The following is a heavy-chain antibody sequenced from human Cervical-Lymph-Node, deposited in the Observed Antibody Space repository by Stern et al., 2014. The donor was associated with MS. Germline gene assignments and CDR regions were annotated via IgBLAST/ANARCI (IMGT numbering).Heavy chain of an antibody. CDR1: GFTFDDYA. CDR2: ISWNSANI. J-gene: IGHJ6*02. D-gene: IGHD2-8*02. V-gene: IGHV3-9*01. Sequence: EVQLVESGGGLVQFGRPLRLSCTASGFTFDDYAMPWVRQAPGKGLEWVSGISWNSANIGYADSVKGRFTISRDNAKNSLYLQMNSLRAEDTALYYCAKPGGDVWGQGTTVTVSS. CDR3: AKPGGDV.